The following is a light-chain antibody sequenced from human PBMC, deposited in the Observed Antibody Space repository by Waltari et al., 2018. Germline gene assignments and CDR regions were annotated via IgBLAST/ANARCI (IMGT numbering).Light chain of an antibody. J-gene: IGLJ2*01. CDR3: SSYANSNTLL. Sequence: QSALSQQPASVSGFPGQSITISCTGGNRDIGGYNFVAWHQQHPGKVPKLIIYDVSYRPSGVSRRFSGSKSGNTASLTISGLQAEDEADYYCSSYANSNTLLFGGGTKLAVL. CDR1: NRDIGGYNF. CDR2: DVS. V-gene: IGLV2-14*03.